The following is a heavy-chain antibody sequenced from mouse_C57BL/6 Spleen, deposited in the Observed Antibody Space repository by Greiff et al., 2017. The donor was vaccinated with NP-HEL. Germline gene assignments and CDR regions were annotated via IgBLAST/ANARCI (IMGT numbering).Heavy chain of an antibody. Sequence: EVQLVESGGGLVKPGGSLKLSCAASGFTFSSYAMSWVRQTPEKRLEWVATISDGGSYTYYPDNVKGRFTISRDNAKNNLYLQMSHLKSEDTAMYYCARDRGDYWGQSTTLTVSS. CDR1: GFTFSSYA. D-gene: IGHD3-1*01. CDR2: ISDGGSYT. V-gene: IGHV5-4*01. J-gene: IGHJ2*01. CDR3: ARDRGDY.